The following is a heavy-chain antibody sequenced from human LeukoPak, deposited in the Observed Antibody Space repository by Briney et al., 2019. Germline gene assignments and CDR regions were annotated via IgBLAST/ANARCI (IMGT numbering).Heavy chain of an antibody. J-gene: IGHJ6*03. CDR1: GGSISSYY. V-gene: IGHV4-59*12. CDR3: ARVNPRPNPTYYYYYMDV. Sequence: SETLSLTCTVSGGSISSYYWSWIRQPPGKGLEWIGYIYYSGSTNYNPSLKSRVTISVDTSKNQFSLKLSSATAADTAVYYCARVNPRPNPTYYYYYMDVWGKGTTVTVSS. CDR2: IYYSGST. D-gene: IGHD1-14*01.